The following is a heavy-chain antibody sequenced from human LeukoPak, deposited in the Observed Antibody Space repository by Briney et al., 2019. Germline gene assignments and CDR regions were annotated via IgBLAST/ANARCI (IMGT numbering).Heavy chain of an antibody. D-gene: IGHD2-2*01. CDR3: ARGGRGIVPAAQNY. J-gene: IGHJ4*02. CDR1: GYTFTGYF. Sequence: ASVKVSCKASGYTFTGYFLHWVRQAPGQGLEWMGWISAYNGNTNYAQKLQGRVTMTTDTSTSTAYMELRSLRSDDTAVYYCARGGRGIVPAAQNYWGQGTLVTVSS. CDR2: ISAYNGNT. V-gene: IGHV1-18*04.